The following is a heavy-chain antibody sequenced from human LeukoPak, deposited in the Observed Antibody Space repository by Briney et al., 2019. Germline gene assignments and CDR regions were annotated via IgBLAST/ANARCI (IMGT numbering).Heavy chain of an antibody. V-gene: IGHV3-7*01. CDR1: GFVFRNFW. D-gene: IGHD1-26*01. CDR3: VRGGWELDY. J-gene: IGHJ4*02. CDR2: IKEDGTEK. Sequence: GGCLRLSCVASGFVFRNFWMAWVRQPLGKGLEWVAHIKEDGTEKCYLDSVKGRFTIARDDARNSLFLQMNSLRVDDTATYYCVRGGWELDYWGQGSPVTVSS.